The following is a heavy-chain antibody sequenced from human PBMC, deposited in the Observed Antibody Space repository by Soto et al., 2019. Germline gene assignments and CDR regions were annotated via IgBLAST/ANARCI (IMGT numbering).Heavy chain of an antibody. CDR3: ARSFVD. CDR2: IYSNGST. J-gene: IGHJ4*02. Sequence: QLQLQESGPGLVKPSETLSLTCTVSDGSISSYDHYWGWIRQPPGKGLEWIGNIYSNGSTHYNPSLSSRVTISDDPSKTQFSLKLSSVTAADTAVYYCARSFVDWGQGTRVTVSS. CDR1: DGSISSYDHY. V-gene: IGHV4-39*01.